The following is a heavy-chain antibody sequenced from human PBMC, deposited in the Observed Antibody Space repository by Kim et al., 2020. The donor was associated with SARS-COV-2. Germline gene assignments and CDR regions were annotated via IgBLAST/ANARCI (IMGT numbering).Heavy chain of an antibody. Sequence: GGSLRLSCAASGFTVSRNYMSWVRQAPGKGLEWVSVIYSGGSTFYADSVKGRFTISRDNSKNTLYLQMNSLRAEDTAVYYCARPVVSRGGMDVWGQGTTVTVSS. CDR2: IYSGGST. J-gene: IGHJ6*02. D-gene: IGHD2-21*01. CDR1: GFTVSRNY. CDR3: ARPVVSRGGMDV. V-gene: IGHV3-66*01.